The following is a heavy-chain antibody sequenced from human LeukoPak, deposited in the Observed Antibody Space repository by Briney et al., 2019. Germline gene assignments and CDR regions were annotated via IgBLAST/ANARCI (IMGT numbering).Heavy chain of an antibody. J-gene: IGHJ4*02. CDR2: ISSSSSYI. CDR3: ARDVDTAMVIFGILEY. V-gene: IGHV3-21*01. D-gene: IGHD5-18*01. CDR1: GFTFSSYS. Sequence: GGSLRLSCAASGFTFSSYSMNWVRQAPGKGLEWVSSISSSSSYIYYADSVKGRFTISRDNAKNSLYLQMNSLRAEDTAVYYCARDVDTAMVIFGILEYWGQGTLATVSS.